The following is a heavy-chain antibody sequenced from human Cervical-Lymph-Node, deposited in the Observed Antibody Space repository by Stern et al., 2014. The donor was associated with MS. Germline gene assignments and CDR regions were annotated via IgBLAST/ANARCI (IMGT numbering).Heavy chain of an antibody. CDR3: ARHCAKREQCAFDY. Sequence: VQLGQSGAEVKKPGESLKISCKGSGYSFTNYWIGWVRQMPGKGLEWVGIIYPGVSDTRSGPVSPGQATLPADNSNRTHAPQWSSLKASDAAMYYCARHCAKREQCAFDYWGQGTLVTVSS. V-gene: IGHV5-51*01. CDR1: GYSFTNYW. CDR2: IYPGVSDT. D-gene: IGHD6-19*01. J-gene: IGHJ4*02.